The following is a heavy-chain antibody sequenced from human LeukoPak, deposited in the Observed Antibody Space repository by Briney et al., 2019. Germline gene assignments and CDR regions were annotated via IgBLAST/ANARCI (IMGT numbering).Heavy chain of an antibody. CDR1: GNIFTSSY. D-gene: IGHD2-2*01. CDR3: AREQGSTGYFEY. Sequence: GASVKVSCKASGNIFTSSYTHWVRQAPGQGLEWMGVINPSDGTRNYAQKFQGKVTMTRDMSTSTVYMDLSSLRSEDTAVYYCAREQGSTGYFEYWGQGTLVTVSS. J-gene: IGHJ4*02. V-gene: IGHV1-46*01. CDR2: INPSDGTR.